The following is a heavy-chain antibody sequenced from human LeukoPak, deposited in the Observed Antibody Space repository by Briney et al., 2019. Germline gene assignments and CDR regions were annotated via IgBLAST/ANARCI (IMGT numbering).Heavy chain of an antibody. CDR1: GYSENFYG. J-gene: IGHJ4*02. D-gene: IGHD2-8*01. CDR3: AGSLGYCTSNVCYLKY. Sequence: ASVKVSCKTSGYSENFYGITWVRQVAGKGLEWMEWISAQHGQTEYAPNSQDRVTMTTDTYTNTAYMELRSLRSDDTAVYYCAGSLGYCTSNVCYLKYWGQGTLVTVSS. CDR2: ISAQHGQT. V-gene: IGHV1-18*01.